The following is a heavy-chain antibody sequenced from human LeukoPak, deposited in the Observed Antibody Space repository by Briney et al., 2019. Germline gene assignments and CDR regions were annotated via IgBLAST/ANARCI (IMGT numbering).Heavy chain of an antibody. D-gene: IGHD6-13*01. V-gene: IGHV4-61*02. CDR3: ARGSRYSSSWYLFSPNWFDP. CDR1: GDSINSNNYY. J-gene: IGHJ5*02. CDR2: IYTSGST. Sequence: SETLSLTCTVSGDSINSNNYYWSWIRQPAGKGLEWIGRIYTSGSTNYNPSLKSRVTISVDTSKNQFSLKLSSVTAADTAVYYCARGSRYSSSWYLFSPNWFDPWGQGTLVTVSS.